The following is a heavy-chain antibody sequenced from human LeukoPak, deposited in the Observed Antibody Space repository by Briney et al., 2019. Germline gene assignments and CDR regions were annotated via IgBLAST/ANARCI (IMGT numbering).Heavy chain of an antibody. D-gene: IGHD3-3*01. CDR1: GFTFSSYW. V-gene: IGHV3-7*01. CDR2: IKQDGSEK. J-gene: IGHJ5*02. CDR3: AKESRAYYDFWSGYYGLLT. Sequence: PGGSLRLSCAASGFTFSSYWMSWVRQAPGKGLEWVANIKQDGSEKYYADSVKGRFTISRDNSKNTLYLQMNSLRAEDTAVYYCAKESRAYYDFWSGYYGLLTWGQGTLVTVSS.